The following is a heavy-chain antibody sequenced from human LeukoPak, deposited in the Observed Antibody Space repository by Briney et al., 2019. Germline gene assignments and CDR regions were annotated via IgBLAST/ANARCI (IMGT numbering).Heavy chain of an antibody. CDR2: ISSSGSTI. CDR3: ARPLKGAANIYYYYYMDV. CDR1: GFTFSDYY. J-gene: IGHJ6*03. V-gene: IGHV3-11*04. Sequence: KAGGSLRLSCAASGFTFSDYYMSWIRQAPGKGLEWVSYISSSGSTIYYADSVKGRFTISRDNAKNSLYLQMNSLRAEDTAVYYCARPLKGAANIYYYYYMDVWGKGTTVTVSS. D-gene: IGHD1-26*01.